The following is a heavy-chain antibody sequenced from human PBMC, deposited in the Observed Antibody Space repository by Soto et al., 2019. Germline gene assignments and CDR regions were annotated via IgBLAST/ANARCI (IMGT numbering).Heavy chain of an antibody. CDR3: AKDPSPEYYYDSSGPFDY. CDR2: ISGSGGST. Sequence: GGSLRLSCAASGFTFSSYAMSWVRQAPGKGLEWVSAISGSGGSTYYADSVKGRFTISRDNSKNTLYLQMNSLRAEDTAVYYCAKDPSPEYYYDSSGPFDYWGQGTLVTVSS. CDR1: GFTFSSYA. J-gene: IGHJ4*02. V-gene: IGHV3-23*01. D-gene: IGHD3-22*01.